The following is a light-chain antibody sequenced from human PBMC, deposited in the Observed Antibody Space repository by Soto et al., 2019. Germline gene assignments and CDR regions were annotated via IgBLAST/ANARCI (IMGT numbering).Light chain of an antibody. V-gene: IGKV1-5*03. CDR2: KAS. CDR1: QTISSC. Sequence: DIQMTQSPSTLAGSVRDIVTITCRASQTISSCLAWYQQKQGKPPKLLIYKASTFKSGVPPRLSGSGSGTAFTLTISSLQHDDFATYCCQHYNSYSEAFGQGTKVDIK. CDR3: QHYNSYSEA. J-gene: IGKJ1*01.